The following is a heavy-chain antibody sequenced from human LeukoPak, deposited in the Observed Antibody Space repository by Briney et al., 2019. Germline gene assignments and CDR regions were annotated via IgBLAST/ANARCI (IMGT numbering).Heavy chain of an antibody. CDR1: GGSISSGDYY. CDR2: IYYSGST. D-gene: IGHD4-17*01. CDR3: ARRKTTWFWFDP. Sequence: PSQTLSLTCTVSGGSISSGDYYWSWIRQPPGKGLEWIGYIYYSGSTYYNPPLKSRVTISVDTSKNQFSLKLSSVTAADTAVYYCARRKTTWFWFDPWGQGTLVTVSS. J-gene: IGHJ5*02. V-gene: IGHV4-30-4*01.